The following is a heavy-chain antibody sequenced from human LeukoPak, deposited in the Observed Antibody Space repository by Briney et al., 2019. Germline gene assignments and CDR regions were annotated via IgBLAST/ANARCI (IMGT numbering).Heavy chain of an antibody. CDR2: ISWNSGSI. CDR1: GFTFDDYA. V-gene: IGHV3-9*01. D-gene: IGHD1-7*01. Sequence: PGRSLRLSCAASGFTFDDYAMHWVRQAPGKGLEWVSGISWNSGSIGYADSVKGRFTISRDNTKNSLSLQMNSPRAGDTAVYYCARAGSNWNYVYWGQGTLVTVSS. J-gene: IGHJ4*02. CDR3: ARAGSNWNYVY.